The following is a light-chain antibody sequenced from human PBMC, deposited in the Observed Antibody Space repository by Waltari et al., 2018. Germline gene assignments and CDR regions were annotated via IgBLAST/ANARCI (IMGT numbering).Light chain of an antibody. J-gene: IGLJ1*01. CDR1: KLGDKY. CDR2: QDS. CDR3: QAWDSSTFWV. V-gene: IGLV3-1*01. Sequence: SHELTQPPSVSVSPGQTASITCSGDKLGDKYACWYQQKPGQSPVLVIYQDSKRPSGIPERFSGSNSGNTATLTISGTQAMDEADYYCQAWDSSTFWVFGTGTKVTVL.